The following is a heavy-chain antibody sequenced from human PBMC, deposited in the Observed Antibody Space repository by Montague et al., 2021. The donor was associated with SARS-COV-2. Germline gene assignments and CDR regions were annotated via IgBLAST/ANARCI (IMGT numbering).Heavy chain of an antibody. V-gene: IGHV4-39*01. D-gene: IGHD3-16*02. CDR1: GASRSTKNYY. Sequence: SETLSPTCTFSGASRSTKNYYWGWIRQPPGKGLEWIGSISYSATSYSNPSLKIRVTMSVDTSRNQLSLNLSSVTVADTAVYYCARLGITLGGVIVIRYYFDFWGQGTLVTVSS. J-gene: IGHJ4*02. CDR3: ARLGITLGGVIVIRYYFDF. CDR2: ISYSATS.